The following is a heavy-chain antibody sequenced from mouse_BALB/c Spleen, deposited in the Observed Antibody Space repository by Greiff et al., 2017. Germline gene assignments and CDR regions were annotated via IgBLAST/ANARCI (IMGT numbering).Heavy chain of an antibody. Sequence: LVKTGASVKISCKASGYSFTGYYMHWVKQSHGKSLEWIGYISCYNGATSYNQKFKGKATFTVDTSSSTAYMQFNSLTSEDSAVYYCARNYGSSGGFDYWGQVTTLTVAS. CDR1: GYSFTGYY. D-gene: IGHD1-1*01. J-gene: IGHJ2*01. CDR3: ARNYGSSGGFDY. CDR2: ISCYNGAT. V-gene: IGHV1S34*01.